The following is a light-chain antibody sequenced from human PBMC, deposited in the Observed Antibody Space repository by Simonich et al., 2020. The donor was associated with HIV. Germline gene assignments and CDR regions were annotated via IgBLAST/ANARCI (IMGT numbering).Light chain of an antibody. J-gene: IGKJ1*01. CDR2: AAS. CDR1: QGISSY. V-gene: IGKV1-9*01. Sequence: IQLTQSPSFLSASVGDRITITCRASQGISSYLAWYQQKPGKAPKLLIYAASTLQSGVPSRFSGGESGTEFTLTISSLQPEDFATYYCQQYNSYSWTFGQGTKVEIK. CDR3: QQYNSYSWT.